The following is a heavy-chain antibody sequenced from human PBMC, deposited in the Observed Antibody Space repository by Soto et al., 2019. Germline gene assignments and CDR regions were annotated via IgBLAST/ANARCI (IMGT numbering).Heavy chain of an antibody. CDR3: ARQDRVVAEGRWFDP. CDR2: VHYSGNT. D-gene: IGHD2-15*01. V-gene: IGHV4-38-2*02. Sequence: PSETLSLTCTVSGYSISSGYRWACIRQPPGKGLDWLGSVHYSGNTYYNPSLKSRLTISVDKSKNQFSLNLSSVTAADTAVYYCARQDRVVAEGRWFDPWGQGTLVTVSS. CDR1: GYSISSGYR. J-gene: IGHJ5*02.